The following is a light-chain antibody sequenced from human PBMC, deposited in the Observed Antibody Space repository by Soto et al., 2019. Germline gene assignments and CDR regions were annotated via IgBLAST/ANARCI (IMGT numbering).Light chain of an antibody. Sequence: EVVMRQSPATLSVSPGEGATPSCRASQGIGDTLAWYQQKPGQAPRLLIYAASTRATGIPARFSGSGSGTEFTLTISSLEPEDFAVYYCQQRSNWPRVTFGPGTKVDIK. J-gene: IGKJ3*01. CDR2: AAS. CDR1: QGIGDT. V-gene: IGKV3-11*01. CDR3: QQRSNWPRVT.